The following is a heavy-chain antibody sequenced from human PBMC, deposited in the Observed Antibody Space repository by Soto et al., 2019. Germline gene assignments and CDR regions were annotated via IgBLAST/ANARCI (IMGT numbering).Heavy chain of an antibody. CDR2: INHSGST. CDR3: ARGSGGAVPAAMPTYYYYYYMDV. Sequence: SETLSLTCAVYGGSFSGYYWSWIRQPPGKGLEWIGEINHSGSTNYNPSLKSLVTISVDTSKNQFSLKLSSVTAADTAVYYCARGSGGAVPAAMPTYYYYYYMDVWGKGTTVTVSS. D-gene: IGHD2-2*01. CDR1: GGSFSGYY. V-gene: IGHV4-34*01. J-gene: IGHJ6*03.